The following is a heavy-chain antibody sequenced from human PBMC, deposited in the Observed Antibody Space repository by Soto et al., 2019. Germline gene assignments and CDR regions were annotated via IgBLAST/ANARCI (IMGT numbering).Heavy chain of an antibody. CDR3: AHRPLRYFATNYYMDV. J-gene: IGHJ6*03. CDR2: INYSGST. D-gene: IGHD3-9*01. V-gene: IGHV4-59*01. CDR1: GRYISTYY. Sequence: SDTLSLTCTSSGRYISTYYWGWIRQPPGKVLEWIGYINYSGSTNYNPSLKSRVTISVDTSKIQFSLKLSSVTAADTATYYCAHRPLRYFATNYYMDVWGKGTTVTVSS.